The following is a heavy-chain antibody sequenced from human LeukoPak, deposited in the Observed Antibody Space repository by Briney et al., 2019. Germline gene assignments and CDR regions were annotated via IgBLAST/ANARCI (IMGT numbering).Heavy chain of an antibody. V-gene: IGHV3-20*01. D-gene: IGHD6-13*01. Sequence: GGSLRLSCAASGFTFDDYGMSWVRQAPGKGLEWVSGINWNGGSTGYADSVKGRFTISRDNAKNSLYLQMNSLRAEDTALYHCVRARGTGSWYFSWFDPWGQGTLVTVSS. CDR1: GFTFDDYG. CDR3: VRARGTGSWYFSWFDP. J-gene: IGHJ5*02. CDR2: INWNGGST.